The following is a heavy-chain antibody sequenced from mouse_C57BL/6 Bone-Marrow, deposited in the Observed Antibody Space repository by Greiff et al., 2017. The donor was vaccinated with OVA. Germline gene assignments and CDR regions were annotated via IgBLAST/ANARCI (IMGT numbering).Heavy chain of an antibody. V-gene: IGHV7-1*01. D-gene: IGHD1-1*01. CDR2: SRNKANDYTT. J-gene: IGHJ4*01. CDR1: GFTFSDFY. CDR3: ERDRHYGSSYDYAMDY. Sequence: VKVVGSGGGLVQSGRSLRLSCATSGFTFSDFYIAWVRQAPGKGLERIAASRNKANDYTTGYSASVMGRFSVSRVTSQSILYHQMNALRAEDTAIYYCERDRHYGSSYDYAMDYWGQGTAVNVSS.